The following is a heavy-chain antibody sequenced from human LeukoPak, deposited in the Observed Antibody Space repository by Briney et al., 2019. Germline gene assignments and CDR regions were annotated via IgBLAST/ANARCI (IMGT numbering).Heavy chain of an antibody. V-gene: IGHV3-21*01. CDR3: ARDSGGSGAAGAFDI. CDR1: GFTFSSYS. Sequence: GGSLRLSCAASGFTFSSYSMNWVRQAPGKGLEWVSAISSSSSYIYYADSVKGRFTISRDNAKNSLYLQMNSLRAEDTAVYYCARDSGGSGAAGAFDIWGQGTMVTVSS. CDR2: ISSSSSYI. D-gene: IGHD3-10*01. J-gene: IGHJ3*02.